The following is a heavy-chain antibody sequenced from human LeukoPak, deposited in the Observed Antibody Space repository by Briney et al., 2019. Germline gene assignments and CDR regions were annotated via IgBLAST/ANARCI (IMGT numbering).Heavy chain of an antibody. D-gene: IGHD3-22*01. Sequence: GGSLRLSCAASGFTFSSYSMNWVRQAPGKGLEWVSSISSSSSYIYYADSVKGRFTISRDNSKNTLYLQMNSLRAEDTAVYYCAKGGVRYYYDGYYFDYWGQGTLVTVSS. CDR3: AKGGVRYYYDGYYFDY. V-gene: IGHV3-21*04. J-gene: IGHJ4*02. CDR2: ISSSSSYI. CDR1: GFTFSSYS.